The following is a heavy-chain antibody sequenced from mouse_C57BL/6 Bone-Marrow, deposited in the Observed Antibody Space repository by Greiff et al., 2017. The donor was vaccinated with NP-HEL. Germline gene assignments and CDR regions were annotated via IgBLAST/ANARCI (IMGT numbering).Heavy chain of an antibody. CDR2: IDPSDSYT. CDR3: ARGTVITTVVATDY. V-gene: IGHV1-59*01. Sequence: QVQLQQPGAELVRPGTSVKLSCKASGYTFTSYWMHWVKQRPGQGHEWIGVIDPSDSYTNYNQKFKGKATLTVDTSSSTAYMQLSSLTSEDSAVYYCARGTVITTVVATDYWGQGTTLTVSS. D-gene: IGHD1-1*01. CDR1: GYTFTSYW. J-gene: IGHJ2*01.